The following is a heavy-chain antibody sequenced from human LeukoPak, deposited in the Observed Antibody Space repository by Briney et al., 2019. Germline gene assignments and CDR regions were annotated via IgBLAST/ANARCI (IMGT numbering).Heavy chain of an antibody. D-gene: IGHD1-26*01. CDR2: IYYSGST. CDR1: GGSISSYY. Sequence: SETLSLTCTVSGGSISSYYWRWIRQPPGKGLEWIGYIYYSGSTNYHPSLKSRVTISVDTSKNQFSLKLSSVTAADTAVYYCARGLGATRGYYYYYFMDVWGKGTTVTVSS. J-gene: IGHJ6*03. CDR3: ARGLGATRGYYYYYFMDV. V-gene: IGHV4-59*01.